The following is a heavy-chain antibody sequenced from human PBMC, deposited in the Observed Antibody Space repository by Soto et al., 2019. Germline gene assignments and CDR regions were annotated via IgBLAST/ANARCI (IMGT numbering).Heavy chain of an antibody. CDR2: INPNSGGT. CDR3: ARQSGVANLAYYFDY. J-gene: IGHJ4*02. D-gene: IGHD3-3*01. CDR1: GYTFTGYY. Sequence: ASVKVSCKASGYTFTGYYMHWVRQAPGQGLEWMGWINPNSGGTNYAQKFQGWVTRTRDTSISTAYMELSRLRSDDTAVYYCARQSGVANLAYYFDYWGQGTLVTVSS. V-gene: IGHV1-2*04.